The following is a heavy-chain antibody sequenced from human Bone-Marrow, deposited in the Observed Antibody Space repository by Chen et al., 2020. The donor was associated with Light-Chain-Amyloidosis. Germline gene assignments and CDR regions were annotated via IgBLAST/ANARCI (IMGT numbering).Heavy chain of an antibody. CDR3: ARGSRITIFGVSYPFDAFDI. CDR1: GGSISSYY. D-gene: IGHD3-3*01. J-gene: IGHJ3*02. V-gene: IGHV4-59*01. CDR2: IYYSGST. Sequence: QVQLQESGPGLVKPSETLFLTCTVSGGSISSYYWSWIRQPPGKGLEWIGYIYYSGSTNYNPPLKSRVTISVDTSKNQFSLKLSSVTAADTAVYYCARGSRITIFGVSYPFDAFDIWGQGTMVTVSS.